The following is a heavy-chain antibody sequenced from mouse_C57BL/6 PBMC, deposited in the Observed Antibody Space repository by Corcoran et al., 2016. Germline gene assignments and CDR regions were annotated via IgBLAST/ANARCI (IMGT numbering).Heavy chain of an antibody. CDR3: ARRLTGYCDY. CDR2: INTYSGVP. V-gene: IGHV9-3*01. Sequence: QIQLVQSGPELKKPGETVKISCKASGYTFTTYGMSWVKQAPGKGLKWMGWINTYSGVPTYADDFKGRFAFSLETSASTAYLQINNLKNEDTATYFWARRLTGYCDYWGQGTTLTVSS. D-gene: IGHD4-1*01. J-gene: IGHJ2*01. CDR1: GYTFTTYG.